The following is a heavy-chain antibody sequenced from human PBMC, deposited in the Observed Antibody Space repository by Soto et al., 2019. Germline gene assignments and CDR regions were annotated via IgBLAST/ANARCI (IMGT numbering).Heavy chain of an antibody. J-gene: IGHJ4*02. CDR1: GFTFGSYA. V-gene: IGHV3-30-3*01. CDR3: AMLGYCSSTSCYHFDY. CDR2: ISYDGSNK. Sequence: GGSLRLSCAASGFTFGSYAMHWVRQAPGKGLEWVAVISYDGSNKYYADSVKGRFTISRDNSKNTLYLQMNSLRAEDTAVYYCAMLGYCSSTSCYHFDYWGQGTLVTVSS. D-gene: IGHD2-2*01.